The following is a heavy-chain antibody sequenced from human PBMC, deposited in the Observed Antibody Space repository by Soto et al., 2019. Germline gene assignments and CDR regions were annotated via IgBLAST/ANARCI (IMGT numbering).Heavy chain of an antibody. CDR2: IYPDDSDT. CDR3: ARRTGGHASFMDV. V-gene: IGHV5-51*01. Sequence: GESLKISCKGSGYSFTSYWIGWVRQLPGKGLEWMGIIYPDDSDTRYSPSFQGQVTISADKSISTAYLQWSSLKASDTAMYYCARRTGGHASFMDVWGQGTTVTVSS. D-gene: IGHD2-15*01. J-gene: IGHJ6*02. CDR1: GYSFTSYW.